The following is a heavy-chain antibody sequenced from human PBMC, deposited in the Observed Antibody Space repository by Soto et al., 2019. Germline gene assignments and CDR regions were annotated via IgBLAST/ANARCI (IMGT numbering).Heavy chain of an antibody. V-gene: IGHV3-66*01. CDR3: ARDSIAAAGVFDY. Sequence: GGSLRLSCAASGFNVSSNYMSWVRQAPGKGLEWVSVIHSGGSTYYADSVKGRFTISRDNSKNTLYLQMSSLRAEDTAVYYCARDSIAAAGVFDYWGQGTLVTVSS. D-gene: IGHD6-13*01. CDR2: IHSGGST. J-gene: IGHJ4*02. CDR1: GFNVSSNY.